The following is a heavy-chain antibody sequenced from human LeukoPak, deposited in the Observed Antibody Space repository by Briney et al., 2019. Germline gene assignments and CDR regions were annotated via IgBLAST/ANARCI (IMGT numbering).Heavy chain of an antibody. CDR2: IYSDGST. D-gene: IGHD6-13*01. Sequence: GGSLRLSCAASGITVSSNYMSWVRQAPGKGLEWVSLIYSDGSTSYADSVKGRFIISRDNSKNTLYLQMNSLRAEDTAVYYCARKSPAAAPSSWAFDIWGQGTMVTVFS. CDR3: ARKSPAAAPSSWAFDI. CDR1: GITVSSNY. V-gene: IGHV3-66*01. J-gene: IGHJ3*02.